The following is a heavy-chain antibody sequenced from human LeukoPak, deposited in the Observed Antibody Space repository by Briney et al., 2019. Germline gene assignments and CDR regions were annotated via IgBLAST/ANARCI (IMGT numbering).Heavy chain of an antibody. V-gene: IGHV4-4*07. CDR1: GGSISSYY. CDR2: IYTSGWT. D-gene: IGHD4-11*01. Sequence: PSETLSLTCTVSGGSISSYYWSWIRQPAGKGLECIGRIYTSGWTNYNPSLKSRVTMSVDTSRHQFSLKLSSVTAADTAVYYCARVLSSNYGTVMDVWGKGTTLTVSS. CDR3: ARVLSSNYGTVMDV. J-gene: IGHJ6*04.